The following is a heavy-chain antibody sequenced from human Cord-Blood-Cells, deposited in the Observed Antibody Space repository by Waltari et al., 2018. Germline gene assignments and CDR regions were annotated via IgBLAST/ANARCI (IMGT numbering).Heavy chain of an antibody. D-gene: IGHD6-6*01. J-gene: IGHJ4*02. V-gene: IGHV4-39*01. CDR2: IYYSGST. CDR1: GGSISSSSYY. Sequence: QLQLQESGPGLVKPSETLSLTCTVPGGSISSSSYYWGWIRQPPGKGLEWIGSIYYSGSTYYNPSLKSRVTISVDTSKNQFSLKLSSVTAADTAVYYCARLRGSSPPNFDYWGQGTLVTVSS. CDR3: ARLRGSSPPNFDY.